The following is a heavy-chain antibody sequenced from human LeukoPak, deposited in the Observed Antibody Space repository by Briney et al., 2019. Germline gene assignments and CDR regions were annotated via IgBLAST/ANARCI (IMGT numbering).Heavy chain of an antibody. Sequence: SETLSLTCTVSGDSISGYYWGWIRQRPGKGLERIGSIYYSGSTYYNPSLKSRVTISVDTSKNQFSLKLSSVTAADTAVYYCARSTVGATDYWGQGTLVTVSS. V-gene: IGHV4-39*01. CDR1: GDSISGYY. CDR3: ARSTVGATDY. J-gene: IGHJ4*02. CDR2: IYYSGST. D-gene: IGHD1-26*01.